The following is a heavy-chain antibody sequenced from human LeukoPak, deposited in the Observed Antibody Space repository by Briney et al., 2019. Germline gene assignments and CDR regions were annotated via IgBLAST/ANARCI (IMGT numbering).Heavy chain of an antibody. D-gene: IGHD2-2*01. Sequence: GGSLRLSCAASGFTFSRYAMHWVRQAPGKGLEWVAVISYDGSNKYYADSVKGRFTISRDNSKNTLYLQMNSLRAVDTAVYYCARDRGDIVVVPAAIDYYYYGMDVWGQGTTVTVSS. CDR1: GFTFSRYA. CDR2: ISYDGSNK. CDR3: ARDRGDIVVVPAAIDYYYYGMDV. J-gene: IGHJ6*02. V-gene: IGHV3-30-3*01.